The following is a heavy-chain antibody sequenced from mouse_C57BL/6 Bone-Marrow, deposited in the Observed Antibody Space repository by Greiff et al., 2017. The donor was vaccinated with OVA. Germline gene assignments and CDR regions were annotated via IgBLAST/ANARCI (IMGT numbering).Heavy chain of an antibody. D-gene: IGHD2-2*01. CDR3: TTLWLRRWFAY. CDR1: GFNIKDDY. Sequence: EVQLKQSGAELVRPGASVKLSCTASGFNIKDDYMHWVKQRPEQGLEWIGWIDPENGDTEYASKFQGKATITADTSSNTAYLQLSSLTSEDTAVYYCTTLWLRRWFAYWGQGTLVTVSA. J-gene: IGHJ3*01. CDR2: IDPENGDT. V-gene: IGHV14-4*01.